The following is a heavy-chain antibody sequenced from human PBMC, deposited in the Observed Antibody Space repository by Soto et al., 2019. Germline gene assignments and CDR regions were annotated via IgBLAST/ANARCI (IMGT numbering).Heavy chain of an antibody. CDR1: GFTFSRYG. CDR3: ARVLRYFDWLLFLDYYFDY. Sequence: GGSLRLSCAASGFTFSRYGMHWVRQAPGKGLEWVAVIWYDGSNKYYADSVKGRFTISRDNSKNTLYLQMNSLRAEDTAVYYCARVLRYFDWLLFLDYYFDYWGQGTLVTVSS. J-gene: IGHJ4*02. CDR2: IWYDGSNK. V-gene: IGHV3-33*01. D-gene: IGHD3-9*01.